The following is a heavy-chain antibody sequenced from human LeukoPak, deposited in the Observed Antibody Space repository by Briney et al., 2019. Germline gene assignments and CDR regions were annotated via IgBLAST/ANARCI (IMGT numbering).Heavy chain of an antibody. CDR3: ARGVGGYTTVFFDY. CDR1: GFTFSHYS. Sequence: GGSLRLSCAGSGFTFSHYSMNWVRQAPGKGLEWVSSISSSSSYIYYADSVKGRFTISRDNAKNSLYLQVNSMRAEDTAVYYCARGVGGYTTVFFDYWGQGTLVTVSS. CDR2: ISSSSSYI. J-gene: IGHJ4*02. D-gene: IGHD3-16*02. V-gene: IGHV3-21*01.